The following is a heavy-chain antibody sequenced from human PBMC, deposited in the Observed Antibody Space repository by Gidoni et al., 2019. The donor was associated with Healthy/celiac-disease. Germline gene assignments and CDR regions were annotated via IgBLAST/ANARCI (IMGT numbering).Heavy chain of an antibody. CDR3: ARGRYSGYVFDY. J-gene: IGHJ4*02. CDR1: GGSISSGSYY. V-gene: IGHV4-61*02. Sequence: QVQLQESGPGLVKPSQTLSLTCTVSGGSISSGSYYWSWIRQPAGKGLEWIGRIYTSGSTNYNPSLKSRVTISVDTSKNQFSLKLSSVTAADTAVYYCARGRYSGYVFDYWGQGTLVTVSS. CDR2: IYTSGST. D-gene: IGHD5-12*01.